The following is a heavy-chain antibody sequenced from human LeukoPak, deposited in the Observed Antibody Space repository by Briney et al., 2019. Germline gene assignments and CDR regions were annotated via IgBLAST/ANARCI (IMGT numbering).Heavy chain of an antibody. J-gene: IGHJ6*03. CDR1: GGSISSGGYY. CDR3: ARVYSRDPYYYYYYMDV. D-gene: IGHD4-11*01. Sequence: SQTLSLTCTVSGGSISSGGYYRGWIRQPPGKGLEWIGYIYHSGSTYYNPSLKSRVTISVDRSKNQFSLKLSSVTAADTAVYYCARVYSRDPYYYYYYMDVWGKGTTVTVSS. V-gene: IGHV4-30-2*01. CDR2: IYHSGST.